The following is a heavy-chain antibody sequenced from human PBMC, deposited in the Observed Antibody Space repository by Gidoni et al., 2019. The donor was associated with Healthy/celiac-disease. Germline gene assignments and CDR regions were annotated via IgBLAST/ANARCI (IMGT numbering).Heavy chain of an antibody. CDR3: ARGLVVPAAIGYYMDV. J-gene: IGHJ6*03. Sequence: QVQLQESGPGPVKPSQTLSLTCTFSLGSISSCCYYWSWIRQHPGKGLEWIGYIYYSGSTYYNPSLKSRVTISVDTSKNQFSLKLSSVTAADTAVYYCARGLVVPAAIGYYMDVWGKGTTVTVSS. CDR2: IYYSGST. V-gene: IGHV4-31*03. CDR1: LGSISSCCYY. D-gene: IGHD2-2*01.